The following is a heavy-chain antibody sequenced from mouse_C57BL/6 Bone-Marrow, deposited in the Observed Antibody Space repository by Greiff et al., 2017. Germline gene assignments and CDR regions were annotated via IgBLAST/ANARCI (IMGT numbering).Heavy chain of an antibody. CDR3: ARRVWLRRAY. D-gene: IGHD2-2*01. CDR1: EYEFPSHD. J-gene: IGHJ2*01. CDR2: INSDGGST. Sequence: EVMLVESGGGLVQPGESLKLSCESNEYEFPSHDMSWVRKTPGKRLELVAAINSDGGSTYYPDTMERRFIISRDNTKKTLYLQMSSLRSEDTAFDYCARRVWLRRAYWGQGTTLTVSS. V-gene: IGHV5-2*01.